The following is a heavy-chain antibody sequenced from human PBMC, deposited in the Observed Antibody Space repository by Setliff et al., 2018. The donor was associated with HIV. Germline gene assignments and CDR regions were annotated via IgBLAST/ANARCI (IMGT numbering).Heavy chain of an antibody. Sequence: PSETLSLTCAVYGGSFSAYYWSWIRQPPGKGLEWIGEINHSGNTNYNPSLKSRVTISVDTSKNQFSLKLSPVTAADTAVYYCARGGEIGPAATVRYFDYWGQGTLVTVSS. CDR1: GGSFSAYY. D-gene: IGHD2-2*01. CDR2: INHSGNT. J-gene: IGHJ4*02. V-gene: IGHV4-34*01. CDR3: ARGGEIGPAATVRYFDY.